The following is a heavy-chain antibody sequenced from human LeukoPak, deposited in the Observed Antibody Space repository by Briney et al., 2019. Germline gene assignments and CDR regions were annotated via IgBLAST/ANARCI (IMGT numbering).Heavy chain of an antibody. D-gene: IGHD2-2*01. J-gene: IGHJ6*03. CDR1: GYTFTSYD. Sequence: GASVKVSCKASGYTFTSYDINWVRQATGQGLEWMGWMNPNSGNTGYAQKFQGRVTMTRDTSISTAYMELSRLRSDDTAVYYRARDLRPRIVVPAAMDVWGKGTTVTISS. CDR3: ARDLRPRIVVPAAMDV. CDR2: MNPNSGNT. V-gene: IGHV1-8*01.